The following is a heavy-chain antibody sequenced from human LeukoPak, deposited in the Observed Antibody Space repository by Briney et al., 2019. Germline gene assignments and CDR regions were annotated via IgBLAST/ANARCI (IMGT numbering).Heavy chain of an antibody. CDR1: GFTFSSYS. Sequence: GGSLRLSCAASGFTFSSYSMSWVRQAPGKGLEWVSGISASGGSTFYADSVKGRFTISRDNSKNTLYLQMNGLRVEDTAVYYCVREGPRGLAFDIWGQGTMVTVSS. J-gene: IGHJ3*02. CDR2: ISASGGST. V-gene: IGHV3-23*01. D-gene: IGHD3/OR15-3a*01. CDR3: VREGPRGLAFDI.